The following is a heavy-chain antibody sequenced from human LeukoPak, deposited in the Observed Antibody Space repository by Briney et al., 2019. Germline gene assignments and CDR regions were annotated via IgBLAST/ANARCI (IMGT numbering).Heavy chain of an antibody. V-gene: IGHV1-69*13. CDR3: ARDGYYYDSSGYYTI. CDR1: GGTFSSYA. D-gene: IGHD3-22*01. CDR2: IIPIFGTA. Sequence: ASVKVSCKASGGTFSSYAISWVRQAPGQGLEWMGGIIPIFGTANYAQKFQGRVTITADESTSTAYMELSSLRSEDTAVYYCARDGYYYDSSGYYTIWGQGTLVTVS. J-gene: IGHJ4*02.